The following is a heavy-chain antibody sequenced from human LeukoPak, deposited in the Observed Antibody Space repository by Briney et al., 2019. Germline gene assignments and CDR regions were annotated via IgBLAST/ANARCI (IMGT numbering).Heavy chain of an antibody. D-gene: IGHD1-20*01. CDR3: ARDRGITGNLGWFDP. J-gene: IGHJ5*02. CDR2: IYYSGST. CDR1: GGSISSSSYY. Sequence: SETLSLTCTVSGGSISSSSYYWGWIRQPPGKGLEWIGSIYYSGSTYYNPSLKSRVTISVDTSKNQFSLKLSSVTAADTAVYYCARDRGITGNLGWFDPWGQGTLVTVSS. V-gene: IGHV4-39*02.